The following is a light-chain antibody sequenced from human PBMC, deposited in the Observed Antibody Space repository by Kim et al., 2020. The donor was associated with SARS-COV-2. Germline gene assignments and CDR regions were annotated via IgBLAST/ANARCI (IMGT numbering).Light chain of an antibody. J-gene: IGKJ1*01. V-gene: IGKV1-5*01. CDR1: QSIGKS. CDR3: QQHNNV. CDR2: AAS. Sequence: DIQMTQYPSTLSASVGDRVTITCRASQSIGKSLAWYQQRPGRAPKVLIYAASSLKSDVPSRFSGSGSGTEFTLTISSLQPDDFATYYCQQHNNVFGPGTKVDIK.